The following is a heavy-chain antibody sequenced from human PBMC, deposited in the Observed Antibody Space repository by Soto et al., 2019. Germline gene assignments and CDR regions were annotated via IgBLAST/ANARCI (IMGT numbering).Heavy chain of an antibody. J-gene: IGHJ3*02. V-gene: IGHV3-21*06. CDR1: GFTFSSYS. CDR2: ITSSSSYI. D-gene: IGHD6-6*01. Sequence: EVQLVESGGGLVKPGGSLRLSCAASGFTFSSYSMNWVRQAPGKGLEWVSSITSSSSYIYYADSVKGRFTISRDNAKNALYLQTNSLRAEDTAVYYCALGSSSRPTDDFDIWGQGTMVTVSS. CDR3: ALGSSSRPTDDFDI.